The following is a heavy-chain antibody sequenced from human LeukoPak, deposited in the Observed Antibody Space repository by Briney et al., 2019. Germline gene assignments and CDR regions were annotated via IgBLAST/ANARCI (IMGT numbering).Heavy chain of an antibody. Sequence: PGGPLRLSCAASGFTFSTSAMSWVRQAPGKGLEWVSGISISGDRTYYVDSVKGRFTISRDNSKNTLYLQMNSLRAEDTAVYYCAKEEVPNDYWGQGTLVTVSS. CDR1: GFTFSTSA. CDR3: AKEEVPNDY. J-gene: IGHJ4*02. V-gene: IGHV3-23*01. D-gene: IGHD1-1*01. CDR2: ISISGDRT.